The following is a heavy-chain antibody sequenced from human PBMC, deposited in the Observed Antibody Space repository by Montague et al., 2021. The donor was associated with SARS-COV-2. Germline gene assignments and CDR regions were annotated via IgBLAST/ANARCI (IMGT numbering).Heavy chain of an antibody. J-gene: IGHJ6*02. CDR1: GGSFSGYY. CDR3: ARGLPITRFYYYYGMDV. Sequence: SETLSLTCAVYGGSFSGYYWSWIRQPPGKGLEWTGEINHSGSTNYNPSLKSRVTISVDTSKNQFSLKLSSVTAADTAVYYCARGLPITRFYYYYGMDVWGQGTTVTVSS. D-gene: IGHD3-10*02. CDR2: INHSGST. V-gene: IGHV4-34*01.